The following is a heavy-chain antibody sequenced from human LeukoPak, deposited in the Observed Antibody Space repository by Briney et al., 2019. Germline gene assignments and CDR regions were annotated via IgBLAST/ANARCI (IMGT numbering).Heavy chain of an antibody. J-gene: IGHJ4*02. Sequence: PGGSLRLSCAASGFTFSSYAMHWVRQAPGKGLERVAVISYDGSNRYYADSVKGRFTISRDNSKNTLYLQMNSLRGDDTAIYYCANALKDGFVYYPWGYWGQGTLVSVSS. CDR3: ANALKDGFVYYPWGY. V-gene: IGHV3-30-3*01. CDR2: ISYDGSNR. D-gene: IGHD5-24*01. CDR1: GFTFSSYA.